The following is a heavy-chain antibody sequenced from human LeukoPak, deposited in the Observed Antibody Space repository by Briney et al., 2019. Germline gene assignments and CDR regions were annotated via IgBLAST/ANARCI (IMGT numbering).Heavy chain of an antibody. Sequence: SETLSLTCAVSGGSISSSNWWSWVRQPPGKGLEWIGEIYHSGSTNYNPSLKSRVTISVDKSKNQFSLKLSAVTAADTAVYYCAREPQGYYYDSSGYPLDYWGQGTLVTVSS. CDR1: GGSISSSNW. V-gene: IGHV4-4*02. J-gene: IGHJ4*02. CDR3: AREPQGYYYDSSGYPLDY. D-gene: IGHD3-22*01. CDR2: IYHSGST.